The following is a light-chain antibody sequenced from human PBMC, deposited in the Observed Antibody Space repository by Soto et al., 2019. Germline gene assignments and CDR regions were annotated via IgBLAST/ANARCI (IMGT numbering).Light chain of an antibody. Sequence: DIQMTQSPSTLSASVGDRVTITCRATQRISSWLAWYQQKPGKAPKLLIYTASSLETGVSSRFSGGGSGTAFTLTISSLQPDSFATSFCHHCNPYPWTFGQGTKVEVK. J-gene: IGKJ1*01. CDR3: HHCNPYPWT. CDR1: QRISSW. V-gene: IGKV1-5*03. CDR2: TAS.